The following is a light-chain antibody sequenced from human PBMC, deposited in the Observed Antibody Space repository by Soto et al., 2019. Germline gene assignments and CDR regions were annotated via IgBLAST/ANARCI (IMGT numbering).Light chain of an antibody. J-gene: IGKJ2*02. CDR1: QDITNY. CDR3: QQFDSVPCT. Sequence: IQMTQSPSSLSASVGDRVPITCQASQDITNYLIWYQQKPGKAPKLLIYDASSLGTGVPSRFSGSGSGTHFTLTISSLQPEDIATYYCQQFDSVPCTFGQGTKLEIK. V-gene: IGKV1-33*01. CDR2: DAS.